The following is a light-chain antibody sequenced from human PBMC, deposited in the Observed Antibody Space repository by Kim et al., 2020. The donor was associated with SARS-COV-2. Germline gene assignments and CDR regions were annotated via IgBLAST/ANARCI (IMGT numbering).Light chain of an antibody. CDR3: QQYYTSPCT. Sequence: SPGATATLSCSASYVGSSSHLGWYQQKPGQSPRLLIYGASSRATGIPDRFSGSGSGTDFTLTISRLAPEDFAVYYCQQYYTSPCTFGGGTKVDIK. CDR2: GAS. CDR1: YVGSSSH. J-gene: IGKJ4*01. V-gene: IGKV3-20*01.